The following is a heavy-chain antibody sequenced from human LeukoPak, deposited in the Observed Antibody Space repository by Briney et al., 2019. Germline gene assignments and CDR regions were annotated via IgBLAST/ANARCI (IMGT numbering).Heavy chain of an antibody. CDR2: IWYDGSNK. CDR3: AKDYYDSSGRSPGAFDI. D-gene: IGHD3-22*01. CDR1: GFTFSTYG. V-gene: IGHV3-30*02. Sequence: GGSLRLSCAASGFTFSTYGMHWVRQAPGKGLDWVALIWYDGSNKYYADSVKCRLTISRDNSENTLYLQMNSLRAEDTAVYYCAKDYYDSSGRSPGAFDIWGQGTMVTVSS. J-gene: IGHJ3*02.